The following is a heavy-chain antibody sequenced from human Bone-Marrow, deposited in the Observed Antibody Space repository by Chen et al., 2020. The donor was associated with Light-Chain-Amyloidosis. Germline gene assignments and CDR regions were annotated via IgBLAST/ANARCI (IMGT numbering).Heavy chain of an antibody. J-gene: IGHJ4*02. D-gene: IGHD3-22*01. CDR2: ISESGDT. CDR3: ATRRGLES. V-gene: IGHV3-23*01. Sequence: VQLLESGVALVQPGGSLRLSCESSGLTFSNYPMSWVRQAPGKGLEWVQVISESGDTSYADSVKGRLTISRDNSKNTVYLQMNSLRGEATAIYYCATRRGLESWGQGTLVIVSS. CDR1: GLTFSNYP.